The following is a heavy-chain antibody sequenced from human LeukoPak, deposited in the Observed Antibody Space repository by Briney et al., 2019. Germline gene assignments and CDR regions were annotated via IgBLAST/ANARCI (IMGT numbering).Heavy chain of an antibody. D-gene: IGHD2-21*02. V-gene: IGHV3-48*01. J-gene: IGHJ6*03. CDR3: ARGVTANDYYYYYYIDV. Sequence: GGSLRLSCAASGFTFSSYIMNWVRQAPGKGLEWVSYISSSSSTIYYADPVKGRFTISRDNAKNSLYLQMNSLRAEDTAVYYCARGVTANDYYYYYYIDVWGKGTTVTVSS. CDR2: ISSSSSTI. CDR1: GFTFSSYI.